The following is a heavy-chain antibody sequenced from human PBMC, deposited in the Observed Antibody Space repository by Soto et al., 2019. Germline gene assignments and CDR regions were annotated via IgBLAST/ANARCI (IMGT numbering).Heavy chain of an antibody. CDR1: GFSFSSYA. Sequence: GGSLRLSCAASGFSFSSYAMSWVRQAPGKGLEWVSAISGSGGSTYYADSVKGRFTISRDNSKNTLYLQMNSLRAEDTAVYYCAKSPYCSGGSCYSWPLDYWGQGTLVTVSS. D-gene: IGHD2-15*01. CDR3: AKSPYCSGGSCYSWPLDY. J-gene: IGHJ4*02. CDR2: ISGSGGST. V-gene: IGHV3-23*01.